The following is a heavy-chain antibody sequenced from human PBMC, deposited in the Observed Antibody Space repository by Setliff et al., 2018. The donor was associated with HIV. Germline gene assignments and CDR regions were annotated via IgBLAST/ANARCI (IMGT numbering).Heavy chain of an antibody. CDR2: IYYTGST. J-gene: IGHJ4*01. CDR1: GGSISSDSYY. D-gene: IGHD3-22*01. CDR3: ARDPHYFDTSGYYSWFYFDY. V-gene: IGHV4-39*02. Sequence: SETLSLTCTVSGGSISSDSYYWGWIRQPPGKGLEWIGSIYYTGSTYYNPSLKSRVTISVDTSKSQFSLKLTSVTAADTAVYYCARDPHYFDTSGYYSWFYFDYWGHGTLVTVSS.